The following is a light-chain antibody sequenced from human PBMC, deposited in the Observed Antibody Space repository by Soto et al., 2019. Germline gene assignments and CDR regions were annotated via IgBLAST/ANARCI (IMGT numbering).Light chain of an antibody. CDR3: QQYNNWPPVT. CDR2: GAS. CDR1: QSVYSN. Sequence: EIVMTQSPATLSVSPGGRATLSCRASQSVYSNLAWYQRKPGQAPRLLIYGASTRATGIPARFSGSGAGTDFTLTISSLQSEDSAVYYCQQYNNWPPVTFGGGTRVEIK. J-gene: IGKJ4*01. V-gene: IGKV3-15*01.